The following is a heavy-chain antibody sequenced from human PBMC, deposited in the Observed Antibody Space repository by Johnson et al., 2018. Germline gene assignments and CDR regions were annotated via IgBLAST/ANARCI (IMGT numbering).Heavy chain of an antibody. CDR2: ISYDGSNK. D-gene: IGHD1-26*01. V-gene: IGHV3-30*18. Sequence: QVQLVQSGGGVVQPGRSLRLSCAASGFTFSAYGIHWVRQAPGKGLEWVAVISYDGSNKYYADSVKGRFTISRDNSKNTLYLQKNSLGAEVTAVYYWAKDNAVGATSVVAFVIWGQGTMVTVSS. J-gene: IGHJ3*02. CDR1: GFTFSAYG. CDR3: AKDNAVGATSVVAFVI.